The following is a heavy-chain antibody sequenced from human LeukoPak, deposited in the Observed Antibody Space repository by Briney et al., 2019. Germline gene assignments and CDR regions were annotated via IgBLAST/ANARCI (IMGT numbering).Heavy chain of an antibody. CDR2: IYHSGST. D-gene: IGHD3-22*01. V-gene: IGHV4-30-2*01. Sequence: SETLSLTCTVSGGSISSGGYHWSWIRQPPGKGLEWIGYIYHSGSTYYNPSLKSRVTISVDRSKNQFSLKLSSVTAADTAVYYCARGRSGYYYQRGAFDIWGQGTMVTVSS. CDR3: ARGRSGYYYQRGAFDI. CDR1: GGSISSGGYH. J-gene: IGHJ3*02.